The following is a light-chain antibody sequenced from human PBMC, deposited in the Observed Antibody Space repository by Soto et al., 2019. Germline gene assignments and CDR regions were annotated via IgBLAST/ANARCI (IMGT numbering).Light chain of an antibody. CDR3: QQYGSSPYT. CDR2: GAS. Sequence: EVVLTQSPGTLSLSPGERATLSCRASQSVSSNYLAWYQQKPGQAPRLLMYGASSRATGIPDKFSGSGSGTDFTLNISRLEPEDFAVYYCQQYGSSPYTFGQGTKLEIK. V-gene: IGKV3-20*01. J-gene: IGKJ2*01. CDR1: QSVSSNY.